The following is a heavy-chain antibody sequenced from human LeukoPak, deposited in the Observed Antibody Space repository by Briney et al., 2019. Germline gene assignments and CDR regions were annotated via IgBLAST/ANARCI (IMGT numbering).Heavy chain of an antibody. D-gene: IGHD1-1*01. CDR2: ISYDGSNK. CDR3: AKAPTRYVGGDY. J-gene: IGHJ4*02. CDR1: GLTFSSYA. Sequence: GGSLRLSCAASGLTFSSYAMHWVRQAPGKGLEWVAVISYDGSNKYYADSVKGRFTISRDNSKNTLYLQMNSLRAEDTAVYYCAKAPTRYVGGDYWGQGTLVTVSS. V-gene: IGHV3-30-3*01.